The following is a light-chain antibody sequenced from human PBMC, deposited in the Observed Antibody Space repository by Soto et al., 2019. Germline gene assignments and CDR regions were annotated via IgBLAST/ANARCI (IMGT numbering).Light chain of an antibody. CDR2: GAS. J-gene: IGKJ2*01. CDR3: QQYNHLPRYT. V-gene: IGKV3-15*01. CDR1: QSVNST. Sequence: EIVMTQSPSTLSVAPGERATLACTASQSVNSTLALYQQNPGQAPRLLIYGASTRSTGIPARFSGSRSGTDITLTISRSQSEDFAVYDCQQYNHLPRYTSGQGTKLAIK.